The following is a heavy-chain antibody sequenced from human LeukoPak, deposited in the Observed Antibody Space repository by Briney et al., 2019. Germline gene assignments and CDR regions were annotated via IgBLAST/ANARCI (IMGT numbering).Heavy chain of an antibody. CDR3: ARVYI. CDR2: IKPDGSDK. V-gene: IGHV3-7*01. J-gene: IGHJ3*02. CDR1: GFTLTNYW. Sequence: PGGSLRLSCAASGFTLTNYWMSWVRQAPGKGLEWVATIKPDGSDKAYVASVKGRFTISRDNAKNSLYLQMNSLRAEDTAVYYCARVYIGGQGTMVTVSS. D-gene: IGHD2-8*01.